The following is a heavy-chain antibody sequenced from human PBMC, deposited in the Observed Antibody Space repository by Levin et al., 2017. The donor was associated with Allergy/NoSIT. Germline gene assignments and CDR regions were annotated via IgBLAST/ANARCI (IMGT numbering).Heavy chain of an antibody. D-gene: IGHD3-16*02. V-gene: IGHV3-30-3*01. CDR2: ISYDGSNK. J-gene: IGHJ4*02. Sequence: GESLKISCAASGFTFSSYAMHWVRQAPGKGLEWVAVISYDGSNKYYADSVKGRFTISRDNSKNTLYLQMNSLRAEDTAVYYCGSGYDYVWGSYRLLDYWGQGTLVTVSS. CDR1: GFTFSSYA. CDR3: GSGYDYVWGSYRLLDY.